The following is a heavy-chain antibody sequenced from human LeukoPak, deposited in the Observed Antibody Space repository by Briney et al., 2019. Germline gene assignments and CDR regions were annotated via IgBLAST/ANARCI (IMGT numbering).Heavy chain of an antibody. CDR3: ARDLTMVRGVLGV. V-gene: IGHV3-53*01. CDR1: VFTVSSNY. D-gene: IGHD3-10*01. Sequence: PGGSLRLSCAASVFTVSSNYMSWVRQAPGKGLEWVSVIYSGGSTYYADSVKGRFTISRDNSKNTLYLQMNSLRAEDTAVYYCARDLTMVRGVLGVWGKGTTVTVSS. CDR2: IYSGGST. J-gene: IGHJ6*04.